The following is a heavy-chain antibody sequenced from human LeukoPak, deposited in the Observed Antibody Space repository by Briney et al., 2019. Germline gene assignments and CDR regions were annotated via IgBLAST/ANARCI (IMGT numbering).Heavy chain of an antibody. CDR1: GGSISSGSYY. CDR2: IYTSGST. J-gene: IGHJ4*02. V-gene: IGHV4-61*02. Sequence: SQTLSLTCTVSGGSISSGSYYWSWIRQPAGKGLEWIGRIYTSGSTNYNPSLKSRVTISVDTSKNHFSLKLSSVTAADTAVYYCARDSGDLGFRWGQGTLVTVSS. D-gene: IGHD3-16*01. CDR3: ARDSGDLGFR.